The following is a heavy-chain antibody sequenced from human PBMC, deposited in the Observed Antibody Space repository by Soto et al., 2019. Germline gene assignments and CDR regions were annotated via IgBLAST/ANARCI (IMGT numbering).Heavy chain of an antibody. CDR1: GYTFTSYG. V-gene: IGHV1-18*04. Sequence: AASVKVSCNASGYTFTSYGISWVRQAPGQGLEWMGFISAYNGNTNYAQKLQGRVTMTTETSTSTAYMELRSLRSYDTAVYYCARDQDDTLTGYPXWGQGTLVTVSX. CDR3: ARDQDDTLTGYPX. D-gene: IGHD3-9*01. CDR2: ISAYNGNT. J-gene: IGHJ4*02.